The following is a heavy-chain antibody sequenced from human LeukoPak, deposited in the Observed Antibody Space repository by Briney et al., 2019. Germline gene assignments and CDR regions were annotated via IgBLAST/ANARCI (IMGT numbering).Heavy chain of an antibody. CDR1: GFTFSSYA. J-gene: IGHJ4*02. V-gene: IGHV3-23*01. Sequence: GGSLRLSCAASGFTFSSYAMSLVRQAPGKGLELVSAISGSGRRTYDADSVKGRFTISRDNSKNTLCLQMYSLREEDTAVYYCAKDRGYYGSGSYLDYWGQGPLVTVAS. CDR2: ISGSGRRT. D-gene: IGHD3-10*01. CDR3: AKDRGYYGSGSYLDY.